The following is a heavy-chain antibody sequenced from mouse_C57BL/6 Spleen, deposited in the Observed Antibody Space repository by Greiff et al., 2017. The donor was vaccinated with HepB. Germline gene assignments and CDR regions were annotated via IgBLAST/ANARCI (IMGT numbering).Heavy chain of an antibody. V-gene: IGHV1-72*01. J-gene: IGHJ3*01. D-gene: IGHD1-1*01. CDR2: IDPNSGGT. Sequence: VQLQQPGAELVKPGASVKLSCKASGYTFTSYWMHWVKQRPGRGLEWIGRIDPNSGGTKYNEKFKSKATLTVDKPSSTAYMQLSSLTSEDAAVYYCARNYGSSYRTWFAYWGQGTLVTVSA. CDR3: ARNYGSSYRTWFAY. CDR1: GYTFTSYW.